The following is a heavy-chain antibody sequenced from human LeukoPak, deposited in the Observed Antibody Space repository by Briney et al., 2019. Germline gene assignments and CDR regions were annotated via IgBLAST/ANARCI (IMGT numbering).Heavy chain of an antibody. CDR3: AKGGGSFYHWFDP. J-gene: IGHJ5*02. CDR2: IWYDGSNK. Sequence: GRSLRLSCAASGFTFSSYGMHWVRQASGKGLEWVAVIWYDGSNKYYADSVKGRFTISRDNSKNTLYLQMNSLRAEDTAVYYCAKGGGSFYHWFDPWGQGTLVIVSS. CDR1: GFTFSSYG. D-gene: IGHD2-15*01. V-gene: IGHV3-33*06.